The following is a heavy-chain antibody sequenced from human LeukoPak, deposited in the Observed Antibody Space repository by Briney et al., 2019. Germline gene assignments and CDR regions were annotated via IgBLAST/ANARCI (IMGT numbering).Heavy chain of an antibody. CDR3: AKSSYYDFWSGYPSYYFDY. CDR2: ISGSGGST. J-gene: IGHJ4*02. D-gene: IGHD3-3*01. CDR1: GFTFSSYA. Sequence: GGSLRLSCAASGFTFSSYAMSWVRQAPGKGLEWVSAISGSGGSTYYADSVKGRFTISRDNSKNTLYLQTNSLRAEDTAVYYCAKSSYYDFWSGYPSYYFDYWGQGTLGTVSS. V-gene: IGHV3-23*01.